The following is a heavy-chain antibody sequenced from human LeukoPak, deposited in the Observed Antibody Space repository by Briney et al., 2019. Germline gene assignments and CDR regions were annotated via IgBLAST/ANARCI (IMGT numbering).Heavy chain of an antibody. V-gene: IGHV3-21*01. D-gene: IGHD6-13*01. Sequence: GGSLRLSCAASGFTFSSYSMNWVRQAPGKGLEGVSSISSSSSYIYYADSVKGRFTISRDNAKNSLYLQMNSLRAEDTAVYYCAREIAAAGPYYYYGMDVWGQGTTVAVSS. J-gene: IGHJ6*02. CDR1: GFTFSSYS. CDR3: AREIAAAGPYYYYGMDV. CDR2: ISSSSSYI.